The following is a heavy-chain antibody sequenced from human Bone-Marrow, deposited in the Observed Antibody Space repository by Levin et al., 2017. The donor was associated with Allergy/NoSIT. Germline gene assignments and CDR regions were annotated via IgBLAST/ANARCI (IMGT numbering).Heavy chain of an antibody. CDR1: GGSISSYY. CDR3: AGGYCSGGSCYGKYFQH. D-gene: IGHD2-15*01. J-gene: IGHJ1*01. V-gene: IGHV4-59*01. Sequence: PSETLSLTCTVSGGSISSYYWSWIRQPPGKGLEWIGYIYYSGSTNYNPSLKSRVTISVDTSKNQFSLKLSSVTAADTAVYYCAGGYCSGGSCYGKYFQHWGQGTLVTVSS. CDR2: IYYSGST.